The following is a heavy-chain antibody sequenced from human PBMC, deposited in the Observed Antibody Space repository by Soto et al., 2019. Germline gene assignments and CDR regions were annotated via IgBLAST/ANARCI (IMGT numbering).Heavy chain of an antibody. CDR1: GYTFTSYA. J-gene: IGHJ4*02. CDR2: INTGNGNT. CDR3: ARDLYSNSPGILFDN. Sequence: GASVKVSCKASGYTFTSYAIHWVRQAPGQRLEWMGWINTGNGNTKYSQKFRDRVTITRDTSATTAYMELSSLRSEDTAVYYCARDLYSNSPGILFDNWGQGTLVTVSS. D-gene: IGHD4-4*01. V-gene: IGHV1-3*04.